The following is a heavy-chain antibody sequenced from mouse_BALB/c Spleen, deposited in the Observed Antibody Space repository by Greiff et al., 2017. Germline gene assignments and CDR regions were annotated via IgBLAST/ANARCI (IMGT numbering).Heavy chain of an antibody. V-gene: IGHV5-12-2*01. CDR2: ISNGGGST. J-gene: IGHJ2*01. CDR1: GFTFSSYT. Sequence: EVKLVESGGGLVQPGGSLKLSCAASGFTFSSYTMSWVRQTPEKRLEWVAYISNGGGSTYYPDTVKGRFTISRDNAKNTLYLQMSSLKSEDTAMYYCARRDYYGSSYLDYWGQGTTLTVSS. D-gene: IGHD1-1*01. CDR3: ARRDYYGSSYLDY.